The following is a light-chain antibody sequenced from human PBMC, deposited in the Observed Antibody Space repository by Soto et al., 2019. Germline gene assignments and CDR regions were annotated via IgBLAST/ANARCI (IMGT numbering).Light chain of an antibody. Sequence: DIQMTQSPSSLSASVGDRVTITCRASQDISTSLAWYQQKPGRVPELLIYDAFTLQAGVPSRFSGSVSGPNVTLTISSLQPEDVATDYCQKYNSAPFTFGPGTKVDIK. CDR3: QKYNSAPFT. CDR2: DAF. CDR1: QDISTS. V-gene: IGKV1-27*01. J-gene: IGKJ3*01.